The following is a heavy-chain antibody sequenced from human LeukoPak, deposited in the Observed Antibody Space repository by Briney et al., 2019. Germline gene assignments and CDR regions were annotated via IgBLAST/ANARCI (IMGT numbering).Heavy chain of an antibody. J-gene: IGHJ5*02. CDR1: GYTFTGYY. V-gene: IGHV1-2*02. CDR2: INPNSGGT. Sequence: ASVKVSCKASGYTFTGYYMHWVRQAPGQGLEWMGWINPNSGGTNYAQKFQGRVTMTRDTSISTAYMELSRLRSDDTAVYYCARDEGTIYNWFVPWGQGTLVTVSS. D-gene: IGHD2-8*01. CDR3: ARDEGTIYNWFVP.